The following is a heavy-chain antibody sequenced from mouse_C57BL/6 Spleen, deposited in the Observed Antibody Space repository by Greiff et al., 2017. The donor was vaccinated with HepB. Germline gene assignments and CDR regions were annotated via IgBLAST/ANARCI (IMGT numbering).Heavy chain of an antibody. J-gene: IGHJ3*01. CDR3: SRSDDGYSRGFAY. CDR2: INPNNGGT. CDR1: GYTFTDYN. D-gene: IGHD2-3*01. V-gene: IGHV1-22*01. Sequence: VQLQQSGPELVKPGASVKMSCKASGYTFTDYNMHWVKQSHGKSLEWIGYINPNNGGTSYNQKFKGKATLTVNKSSSTAYLELRRLKSEDSAVYYCSRSDDGYSRGFAYWGQGTLVTVSA.